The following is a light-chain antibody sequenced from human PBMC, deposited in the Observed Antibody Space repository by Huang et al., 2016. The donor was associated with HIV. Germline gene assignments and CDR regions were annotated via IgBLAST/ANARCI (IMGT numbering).Light chain of an antibody. CDR1: QSVSSS. J-gene: IGKJ1*01. Sequence: EIVLTQSPATLSLSPGERATLSCRASQSVSSSIAWYQQTPGKAPTLLIYGASNRATGSPARFSGSGSGTDFTLTISSLEPEDFAVYYCQQRANWPAGFGQGTKVEIK. CDR2: GAS. CDR3: QQRANWPAG. V-gene: IGKV3-11*01.